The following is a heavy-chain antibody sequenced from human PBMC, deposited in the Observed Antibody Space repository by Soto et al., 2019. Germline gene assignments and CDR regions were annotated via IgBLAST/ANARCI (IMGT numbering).Heavy chain of an antibody. J-gene: IGHJ6*02. D-gene: IGHD6-25*01. CDR2: IMPVFDTT. CDR1: GGTFNNFA. Sequence: QVQLVQSGAEVRKPGSSVKVSCQTSGGTFNNFAFTWVRQAPGQGLEWLGGIMPVFDTTNYAASFQGRITITADDLRNTVYMEMKTLRFDDTAVYYCATATISPVSATFHHYGMDVWGQGNTVTVSS. V-gene: IGHV1-69*01. CDR3: ATATISPVSATFHHYGMDV.